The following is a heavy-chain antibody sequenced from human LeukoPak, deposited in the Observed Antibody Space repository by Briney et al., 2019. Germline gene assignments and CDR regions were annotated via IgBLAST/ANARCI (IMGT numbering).Heavy chain of an antibody. D-gene: IGHD2-2*01. CDR1: GSTFSSSA. CDR3: AKDPKYCSSTSCSQYYYYYGMDV. Sequence: GGSLRLSCAASGSTFSSSAMSWVRQAPGKGLEWVSAISNNGGYTYYADSVQGRFTISRDNAKNTLYLQMNSLRAEDTAVYYCAKDPKYCSSTSCSQYYYYYGMDVWGQGTTVTVSS. CDR2: ISNNGGYT. J-gene: IGHJ6*02. V-gene: IGHV3-23*01.